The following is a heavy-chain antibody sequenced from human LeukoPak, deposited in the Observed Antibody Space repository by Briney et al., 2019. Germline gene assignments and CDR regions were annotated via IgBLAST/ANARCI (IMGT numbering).Heavy chain of an antibody. CDR3: ARGGLAAAGIDY. CDR2: IYYSGST. D-gene: IGHD6-13*01. J-gene: IGHJ4*02. Sequence: SETLSLTCTVSGGSISSYYWCWIRQPPGKGLEWIGYIYYSGSTNYNPSLKSRVTISVDTSKNQFSLKLSSVTAADTAVYYCARGGLAAAGIDYWGQGTLVTVSS. V-gene: IGHV4-59*01. CDR1: GGSISSYY.